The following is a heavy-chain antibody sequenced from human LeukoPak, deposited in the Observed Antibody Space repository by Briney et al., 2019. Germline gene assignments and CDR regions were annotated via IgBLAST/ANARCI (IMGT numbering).Heavy chain of an antibody. CDR1: GFTFSSYT. D-gene: IGHD6-13*01. J-gene: IGHJ4*02. CDR2: ISSSSNTI. CDR3: AKGRKAGFKFFDY. V-gene: IGHV3-48*01. Sequence: PGGSLRLSCAASGFTFSSYTMNWVRQSPGKGLEWLSYISSSSNTIYYADSVRGRFTISRDNAKNSLYLQMNSLRAEDTAVYYCAKGRKAGFKFFDYWGQGTLVTVSS.